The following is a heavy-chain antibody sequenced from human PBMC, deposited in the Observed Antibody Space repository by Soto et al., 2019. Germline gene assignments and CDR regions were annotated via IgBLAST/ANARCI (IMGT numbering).Heavy chain of an antibody. CDR1: GYTFTRSG. Sequence: ASVKVYCKASGYTFTRSGISWVRQAPGQRLEWMGWINAGNGNTKYSQKFQGRVTITRDTSASTAYMELSSLRSEDTAVYYCARDPGYSYGYNWGQGTLVTVSS. D-gene: IGHD5-18*01. J-gene: IGHJ4*02. CDR2: INAGNGNT. CDR3: ARDPGYSYGYN. V-gene: IGHV1-3*01.